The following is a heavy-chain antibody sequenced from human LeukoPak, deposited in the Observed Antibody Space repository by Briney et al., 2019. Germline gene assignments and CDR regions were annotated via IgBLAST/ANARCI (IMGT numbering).Heavy chain of an antibody. CDR2: ISSSSSYI. CDR3: ARGTTAMVNYDAFDI. D-gene: IGHD5-18*01. Sequence: PGGSVRLSCAASGFTFSSYSMNWVRQAPGKGLEWVSSISSSSSYIYYADSVKGRFTISRDNAKNSLYLQMNSLRAEDTAVYYCARGTTAMVNYDAFDIWGQGTMVTVSS. V-gene: IGHV3-21*01. J-gene: IGHJ3*02. CDR1: GFTFSSYS.